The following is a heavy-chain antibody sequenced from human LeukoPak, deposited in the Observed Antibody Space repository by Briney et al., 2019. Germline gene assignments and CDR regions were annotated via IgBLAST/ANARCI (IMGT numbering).Heavy chain of an antibody. D-gene: IGHD3-3*01. CDR1: GGSISSYY. CDR3: ARDLYGDFWSGYYQGWFDP. Sequence: SETLSLTCTVSGGSISSYYWSWFRQPPGKGLEWIGYIYYSGSTNYNPSLKSRVTISVDTSKNQFSLKLSSVTAADTAVYYCARDLYGDFWSGYYQGWFDPWGQGTLVTVSS. J-gene: IGHJ5*02. V-gene: IGHV4-59*01. CDR2: IYYSGST.